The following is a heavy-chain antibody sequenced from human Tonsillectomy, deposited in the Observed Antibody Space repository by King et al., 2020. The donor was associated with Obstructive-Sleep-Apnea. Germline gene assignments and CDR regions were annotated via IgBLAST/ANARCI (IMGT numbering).Heavy chain of an antibody. CDR2: MSRSGGAI. D-gene: IGHD1-14*01. CDR1: GFTLSAFN. CDR3: ARDPMTRGRTWYGFDY. Sequence: VQLVESGGGVVQTGGSLRLSCVVSGFTLSAFNMNWVRQVPGKGLEWVSYMSRSGGAIHYADSVKGRFTMSIDNAMNSVYLQMNSLTAEDTALYYCARDPMTRGRTWYGFDYWGRGTLVTVSS. V-gene: IGHV3-48*03. J-gene: IGHJ4*02.